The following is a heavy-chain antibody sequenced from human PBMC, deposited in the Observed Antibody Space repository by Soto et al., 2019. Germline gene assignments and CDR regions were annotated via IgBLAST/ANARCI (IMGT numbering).Heavy chain of an antibody. D-gene: IGHD2-21*01. CDR1: GFTFSNFE. J-gene: IGHJ4*02. Sequence: CLRLSGASSGFTFSNFEINWVCHVPGKGLGWLSYIIFRGTTTYYAGSVRGRFTISRDNAKNSVFLQMDSLRVEDTAIYYCVRDNSHIIVTPFDLWGQGTLVTVSS. CDR3: VRDNSHIIVTPFDL. V-gene: IGHV3-48*03. CDR2: IIFRGTTT.